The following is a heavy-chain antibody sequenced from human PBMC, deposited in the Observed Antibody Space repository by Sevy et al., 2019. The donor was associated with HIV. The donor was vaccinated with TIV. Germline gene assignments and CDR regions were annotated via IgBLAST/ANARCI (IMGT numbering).Heavy chain of an antibody. CDR3: ARTPFDYANYYYGMDV. Sequence: GESLKISCAASGFTFSSYSMNWVRQAPGKGLEWVSSISSSSSYIYYADSVKGRFTISRDNAKNSLYLQMNSLRAEDTAVYYCARTPFDYANYYYGMDVWGQGTTVTVSS. D-gene: IGHD4-17*01. CDR2: ISSSSSYI. J-gene: IGHJ6*02. CDR1: GFTFSSYS. V-gene: IGHV3-21*01.